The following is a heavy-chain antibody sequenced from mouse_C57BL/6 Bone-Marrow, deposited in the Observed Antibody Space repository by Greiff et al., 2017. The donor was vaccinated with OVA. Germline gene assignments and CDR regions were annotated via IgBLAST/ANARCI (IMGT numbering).Heavy chain of an antibody. CDR3: ARSGGGNYLYAMDY. J-gene: IGHJ4*01. CDR1: GYTFTDYY. CDR2: INPNNGGT. D-gene: IGHD2-1*01. V-gene: IGHV1-26*01. Sequence: EVQLQQSGPELVKPGDSVKISCKASGYTFTDYYMNWVKQSHGKSLEWIGDINPNNGGTSYNQKFKGKATLTVDNASSTAYMELRSLTSEDSAVYYCARSGGGNYLYAMDYWGQGTSVTVSS.